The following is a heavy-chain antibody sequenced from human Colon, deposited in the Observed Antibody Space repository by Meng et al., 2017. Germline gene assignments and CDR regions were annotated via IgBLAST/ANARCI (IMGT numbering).Heavy chain of an antibody. J-gene: IGHJ4*02. Sequence: QPQLQQSGPGLVKPSQTLSLTWAISADSVSSKTAVWNWIRQSPSRGLEWLGRTYYRAKWNHDYAESLRGRITINPDTSNNQISLQLNSVTPEDTAVYDCTRGLEFYRFEYWGQGTLVTVSS. V-gene: IGHV6-1*01. CDR3: TRGLEFYRFEY. CDR2: TYYRAKWNH. D-gene: IGHD3-16*02. CDR1: ADSVSSKTAV.